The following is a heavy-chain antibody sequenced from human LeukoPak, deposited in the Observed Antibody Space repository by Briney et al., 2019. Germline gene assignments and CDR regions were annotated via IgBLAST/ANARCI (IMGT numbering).Heavy chain of an antibody. Sequence: GGSLRLSCAASGFTFSSYAMNWVRQAPGKGLEWVSYISSSGSPIYYADSVKGRFTISRDNAKNSLYLQMNSLRAEDTAVYYCASLSTGSHFDYWGQGTLVTVSS. D-gene: IGHD3-9*01. J-gene: IGHJ4*02. CDR1: GFTFSSYA. CDR2: ISSSGSPI. CDR3: ASLSTGSHFDY. V-gene: IGHV3-48*03.